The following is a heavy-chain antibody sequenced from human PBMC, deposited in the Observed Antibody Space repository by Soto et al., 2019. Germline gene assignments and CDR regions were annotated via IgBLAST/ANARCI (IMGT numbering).Heavy chain of an antibody. Sequence: EVQLVESGGGLVQPGGSLRLSCSASGFTFSTYWMHWVRQAPGKGLVWLSRTNGDGSSTNYADSVKGRFTISRDNAKNTLFLQMNSLRAEDTAVYFCARVRYSSSSGLYYWGQGTLVTVSS. CDR3: ARVRYSSSSGLYY. V-gene: IGHV3-74*01. J-gene: IGHJ4*02. D-gene: IGHD6-6*01. CDR2: TNGDGSST. CDR1: GFTFSTYW.